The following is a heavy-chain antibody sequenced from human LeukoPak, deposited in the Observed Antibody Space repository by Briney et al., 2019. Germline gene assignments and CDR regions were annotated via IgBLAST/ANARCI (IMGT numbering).Heavy chain of an antibody. CDR2: INWNGGST. D-gene: IGHD1-26*01. CDR1: GFTFNDYG. CDR3: ARDVGASAPDAFDI. J-gene: IGHJ3*02. Sequence: PGGSLRLSCAASGFTFNDYGMSWVRQPPGKGLEWVSAINWNGGSTGYAGSVEGRFTISRDNAKNSLYLQMNSLRVEDTALYYCARDVGASAPDAFDIWGQGTMVTVSS. V-gene: IGHV3-20*04.